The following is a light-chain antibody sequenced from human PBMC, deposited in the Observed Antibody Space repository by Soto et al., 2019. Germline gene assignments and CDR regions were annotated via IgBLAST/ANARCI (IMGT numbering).Light chain of an antibody. Sequence: QSGLTQPASVSGSPGQSITISCTGTSNDVGGFNSVSWYQQHPGKVPKLMIYEVRKRPSGVSTRFSGSRSGNTASLIISGLQAEDEADYYCSSYTSISTVIFGGGTKRTVL. J-gene: IGLJ2*01. V-gene: IGLV2-14*01. CDR2: EVR. CDR1: SNDVGGFNS. CDR3: SSYTSISTVI.